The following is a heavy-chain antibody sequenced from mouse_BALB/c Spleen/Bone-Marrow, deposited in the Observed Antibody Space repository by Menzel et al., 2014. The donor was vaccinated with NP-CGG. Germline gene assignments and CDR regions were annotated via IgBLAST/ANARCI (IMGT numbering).Heavy chain of an antibody. D-gene: IGHD3-3*01. CDR2: ISNGGGST. J-gene: IGHJ3*01. CDR3: ARRAGAY. CDR1: GFTFSSYT. V-gene: IGHV5-12-2*01. Sequence: EVHLVESGGGLVQPGGSLKLSCAASGFTFSSYTMSWVRQTPEKRLEWVAYISNGGGSTYYPDTVKGRFTISRDNAKNTLYLQMSSLKSEDTATYYCARRAGAYWGQGTLVTVSA.